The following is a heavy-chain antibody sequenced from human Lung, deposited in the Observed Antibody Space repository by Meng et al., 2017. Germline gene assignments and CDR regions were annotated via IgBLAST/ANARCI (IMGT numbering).Heavy chain of an antibody. CDR1: GVSFSDYY. D-gene: IGHD4-11*01. J-gene: IGHJ4*02. CDR3: ARGPTTMAHDFDY. CDR2: INHSGST. Sequence: QVQLQKCGAGLLKPSETLSLTCVVSGVSFSDYYWSWIRQPPGKGLEWIGEINHSGSTNYNPSLESRATISVDTSQNNLSLKLSSVTAADSAVYYCARGPTTMAHDFDYWGQGTLVTVSS. V-gene: IGHV4-34*01.